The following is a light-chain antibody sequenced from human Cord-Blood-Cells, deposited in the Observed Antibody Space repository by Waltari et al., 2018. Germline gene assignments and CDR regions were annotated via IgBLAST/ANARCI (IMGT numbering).Light chain of an antibody. Sequence: SYVLPQPPSVSVAPGKTARITCGGTKIGSKSVAGYQQKQGKAPVLVLYYDGDRPSGIPERFTGSNSGNTATLTISRVEAGDEADYYCQVWDSSSDHVVFGAGTKLTVL. J-gene: IGLJ2*01. CDR2: YDG. CDR1: KIGSKS. V-gene: IGLV3-21*04. CDR3: QVWDSSSDHVV.